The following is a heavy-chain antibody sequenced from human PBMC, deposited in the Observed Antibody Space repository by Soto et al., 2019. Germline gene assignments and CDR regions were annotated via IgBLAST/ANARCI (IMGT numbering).Heavy chain of an antibody. D-gene: IGHD5-12*01. CDR2: SRSKDNSYTT. J-gene: IGHJ4*02. CDR1: GFTFRDYF. Sequence: EVQVMESGGGLVQPGGSLRLSCEASGFTFRDYFMDWVRQAPGKGLEWVGRSRSKDNSYTTEYAASVKGRFTISRDDSQNSVHLQMNSMKTEDTAVYYCAADIVGTGSYWGQGTLVTVSS. V-gene: IGHV3-72*01. CDR3: AADIVGTGSY.